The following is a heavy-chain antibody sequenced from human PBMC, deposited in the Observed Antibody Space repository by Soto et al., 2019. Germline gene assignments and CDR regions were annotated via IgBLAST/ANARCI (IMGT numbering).Heavy chain of an antibody. CDR3: AKEIVGYCSGGSCFHTYWYFDL. D-gene: IGHD2-15*01. Sequence: EVQLLESGGSLVQPGGSLRLSCAASGFTFSSDAMSWVRQAPGKGLEWVSAIGGSGGSTYYADSVKGRFTISRDNSKNTLYLQMNSLRAEDTAVYYCAKEIVGYCSGGSCFHTYWYFDLWGRGTLVTVSS. J-gene: IGHJ2*01. CDR2: IGGSGGST. CDR1: GFTFSSDA. V-gene: IGHV3-23*01.